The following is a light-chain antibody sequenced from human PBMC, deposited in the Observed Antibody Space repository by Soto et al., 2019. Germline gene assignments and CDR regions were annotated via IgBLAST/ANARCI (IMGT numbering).Light chain of an antibody. CDR2: EVS. CDR3: CSYGGSRAV. CDR1: SSDVGSHNL. J-gene: IGLJ7*01. Sequence: QSGLTQPASVSGSPGQSITISCTGTSSDVGSHNLVSWYQQHPGQAPKLMIYEVSKRPLGVSTRFSASKSGNTASLTISGLQAEDEADYYCCSYGGSRAVFGGGTQLTVL. V-gene: IGLV2-23*02.